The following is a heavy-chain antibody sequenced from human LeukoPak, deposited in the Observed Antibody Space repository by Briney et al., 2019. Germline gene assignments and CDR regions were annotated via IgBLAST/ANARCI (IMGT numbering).Heavy chain of an antibody. Sequence: GASVKVSCKASGYTFTGYYMHWVRQAPGQGLEWMGWINPNSGGTNYAQKFQGRVTMTRDTSISTACMELSRLRSDDTAVYYCARDNWNDRPFDYWGQGTLVTVSS. D-gene: IGHD1-20*01. CDR3: ARDNWNDRPFDY. CDR1: GYTFTGYY. J-gene: IGHJ4*02. V-gene: IGHV1-2*02. CDR2: INPNSGGT.